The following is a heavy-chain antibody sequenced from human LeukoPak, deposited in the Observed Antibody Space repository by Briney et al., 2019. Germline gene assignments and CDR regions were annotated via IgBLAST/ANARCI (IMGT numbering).Heavy chain of an antibody. Sequence: SETLSLTCTVSGGSISSSSYYWGWIRQPPGKGLEWIGSIYYSGSTYYNPSLKSRVTISVDTSKNQFSLKLSSVTAADTAVYYCARDTLRYFDWLLPYYYYYGMDVWGQGTTVTVSS. V-gene: IGHV4-39*02. CDR1: GGSISSSSYY. CDR3: ARDTLRYFDWLLPYYYYYGMDV. J-gene: IGHJ6*02. D-gene: IGHD3-9*01. CDR2: IYYSGST.